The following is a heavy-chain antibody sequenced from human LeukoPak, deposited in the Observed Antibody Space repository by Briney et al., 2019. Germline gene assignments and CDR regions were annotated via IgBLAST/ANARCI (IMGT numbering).Heavy chain of an antibody. CDR1: GITFSSYW. J-gene: IGHJ4*02. CDR2: IKSDGSST. V-gene: IGHV3-74*01. CDR3: AKDPADWFGEFYYFDY. Sequence: PGGSLRLSCAASGITFSSYWMHWVRQGPGKGLVWVSRIKSDGSSTNYADSVKGRFTISRDNSKNTLYLQMNSLRAEDTAVYYCAKDPADWFGEFYYFDYWGQGTLVTVSS. D-gene: IGHD3-10*01.